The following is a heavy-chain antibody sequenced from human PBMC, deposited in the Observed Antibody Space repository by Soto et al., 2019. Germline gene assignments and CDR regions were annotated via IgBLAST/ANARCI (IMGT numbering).Heavy chain of an antibody. J-gene: IGHJ6*02. V-gene: IGHV1-46*01. Sequence: ASVKVSCKASGQIFTSYYMHWVRQAPGQGPEWMGIVKPVSGSTSYAQKFQGRVTMTRDTSTSTVYMELSGLRSEDTAVYYCARAKAARPDSFYYGMDVWGQGTAVTVS. D-gene: IGHD6-6*01. CDR1: GQIFTSYY. CDR2: VKPVSGST. CDR3: ARAKAARPDSFYYGMDV.